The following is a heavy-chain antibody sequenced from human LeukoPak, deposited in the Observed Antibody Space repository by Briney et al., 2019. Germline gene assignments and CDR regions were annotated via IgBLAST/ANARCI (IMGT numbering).Heavy chain of an antibody. J-gene: IGHJ4*02. D-gene: IGHD3-22*01. CDR3: ARYYYYDSSAYQYYFDY. CDR2: VSASGGST. CDR1: GFTFSNYA. V-gene: IGHV3-23*01. Sequence: SGGSLRLSCAASGFTFSNYAMNWVRQAPGEGLEWVSTVSASGGSTYYADSVKGRFTISRDNSKNTLYLQMNSLRAEDTAVYYCARYYYYDSSAYQYYFDYWGQGTLVTVSS.